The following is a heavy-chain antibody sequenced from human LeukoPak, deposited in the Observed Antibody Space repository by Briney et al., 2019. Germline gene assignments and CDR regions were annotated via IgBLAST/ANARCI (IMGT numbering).Heavy chain of an antibody. CDR3: AKLKYSSGWDPFDY. V-gene: IGHV3-33*06. D-gene: IGHD6-19*01. CDR1: GFTFSSYG. Sequence: PGGSLRLSCAASGFTFSSYGMHWVRQAPGKGLEWVAVIWYDGSNKYYADSVKGRFTISRDNSKNTLYLQMNSLRAEDTAVYYCAKLKYSSGWDPFDYWGQGTLVTASS. J-gene: IGHJ4*02. CDR2: IWYDGSNK.